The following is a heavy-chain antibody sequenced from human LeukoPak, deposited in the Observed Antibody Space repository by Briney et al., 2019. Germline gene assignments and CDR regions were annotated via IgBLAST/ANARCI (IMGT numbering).Heavy chain of an antibody. CDR1: GFTFSSYW. CDR3: ARGFNRGFDP. D-gene: IGHD3-10*01. Sequence: GGSLRLSCAASGFTFSSYWMNWVRQAPGKGLVWVSRTASDGSSTTYADSVKGRFTFSRDNSKNMLHLQMNSLRAEDTAVYYCARGFNRGFDPWGQGTLVIVSS. CDR2: TASDGSST. J-gene: IGHJ5*02. V-gene: IGHV3-74*01.